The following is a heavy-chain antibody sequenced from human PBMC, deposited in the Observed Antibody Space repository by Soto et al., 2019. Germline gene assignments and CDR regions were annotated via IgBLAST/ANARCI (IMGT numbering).Heavy chain of an antibody. J-gene: IGHJ5*02. D-gene: IGHD2-15*01. V-gene: IGHV4-30-4*01. CDR2: IYYSGST. CDR1: GGSISSGDYY. Sequence: SETLSLTCTVSGGSISSGDYYWSWIRQPPGKGLEWIGYIYYSGSTYYNPSLKSRVTISVDTSKNQFSLKLSSVTAADTAVYYCDRVVDIVAPKWFDPWGQGNLVTVS. CDR3: DRVVDIVAPKWFDP.